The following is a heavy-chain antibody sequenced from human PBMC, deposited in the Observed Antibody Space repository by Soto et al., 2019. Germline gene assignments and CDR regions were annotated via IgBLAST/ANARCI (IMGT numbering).Heavy chain of an antibody. J-gene: IGHJ4*02. D-gene: IGHD2-2*01. CDR3: ARLGYDTRLNYMYFDF. CDR2: IFHDGTA. CDR1: GVSISSGNW. Sequence: SETLSLTCAVSGVSISSGNWWTWVRQSPQRGLEYIGEIFHDGTANYYPSFERRVAISVDTSKNQFSLKLTSVTAADTAIYFCARLGYDTRLNYMYFDFWGQGTLVTVSS. V-gene: IGHV4-4*02.